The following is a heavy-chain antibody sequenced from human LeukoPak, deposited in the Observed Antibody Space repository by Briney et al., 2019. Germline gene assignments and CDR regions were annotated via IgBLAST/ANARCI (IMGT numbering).Heavy chain of an antibody. J-gene: IGHJ6*03. CDR3: ARGEAIGYCSGGSCYSRRYYYYMDV. CDR2: INPNSGGR. V-gene: IGHV1-2*06. D-gene: IGHD2-15*01. CDR1: GYTFTGYY. Sequence: GASVKVSCKASGYTFTGYYMHWVRQAPGQGLEWMGRINPNSGGRNYAQKFQGRVTMTRDTSISTAYMELSRLRSDDTAVYYCARGEAIGYCSGGSCYSRRYYYYMDVWGKGTTVTVSS.